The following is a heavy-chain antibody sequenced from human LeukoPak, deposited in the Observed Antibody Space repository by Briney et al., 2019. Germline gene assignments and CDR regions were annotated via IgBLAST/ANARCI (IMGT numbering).Heavy chain of an antibody. D-gene: IGHD3-22*01. CDR2: IIPIFGTA. Sequence: SGKVSCKAAGGTFTSYVIIWGREAPGQGLEWMGGIIPIFGTANYAHKFQGRVTITADESTSTAYMELSSLRSEDTAVSYCARALSSSGYTFDYWGQGTLVTVSS. J-gene: IGHJ4*02. CDR3: ARALSSSGYTFDY. V-gene: IGHV1-69*13. CDR1: GGTFTSYV.